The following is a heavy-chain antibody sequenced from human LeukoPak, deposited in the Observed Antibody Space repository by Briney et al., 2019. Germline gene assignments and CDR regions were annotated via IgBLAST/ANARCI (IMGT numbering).Heavy chain of an antibody. V-gene: IGHV3-15*01. Sequence: GGSLRLSCAASGFTFSNAWMSWVRQAPGKGLEWVGRIKSKTDGGTTDYAAPVKGRFTISRDDSKNTRYLQMNSLKTEDTAVYYCTTPRFVNYYYGSGSYRDYWGQGTLVTVSS. CDR1: GFTFSNAW. D-gene: IGHD3-10*01. CDR2: IKSKTDGGTT. J-gene: IGHJ4*02. CDR3: TTPRFVNYYYGSGSYRDY.